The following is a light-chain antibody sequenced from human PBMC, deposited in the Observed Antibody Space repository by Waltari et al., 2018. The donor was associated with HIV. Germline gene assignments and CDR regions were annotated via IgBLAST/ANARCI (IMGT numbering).Light chain of an antibody. CDR2: DTK. Sequence: QTVVTQEPSLTVSPGGTVTLTCASNTGAVTSGFYPNWVQLRPGQPPTTLISDTKNKHSWTPDRFSGFLFGGKAALTVSGVKPEDEAEYYCLLFFGGLWVFGGGTKLTVL. CDR1: TGAVTSGFY. J-gene: IGLJ3*02. CDR3: LLFFGGLWV. V-gene: IGLV7-43*01.